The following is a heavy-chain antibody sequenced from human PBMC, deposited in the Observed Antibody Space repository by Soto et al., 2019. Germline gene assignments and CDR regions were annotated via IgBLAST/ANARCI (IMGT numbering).Heavy chain of an antibody. Sequence: PSETLSLTGTVSGGSISSYYWSWIRQPPGKGLEWIGYIYYSGSTNYNPSLKSRVTISVDTSKNQFSLKLSSVTAADTAVYYCARGDYVISDYYYYGMDVWGQGTTVTVSS. J-gene: IGHJ6*02. D-gene: IGHD4-17*01. CDR2: IYYSGST. CDR1: GGSISSYY. CDR3: ARGDYVISDYYYYGMDV. V-gene: IGHV4-59*01.